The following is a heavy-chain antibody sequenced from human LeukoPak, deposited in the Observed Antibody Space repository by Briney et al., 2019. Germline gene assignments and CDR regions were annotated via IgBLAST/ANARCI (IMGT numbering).Heavy chain of an antibody. CDR3: AKEEIAAAGTFDY. Sequence: GGSLRLSCAASGFTFSSYSMNWVRQAPGKGLEWVSYISSSSSTIYYADSVKGRFTISRDNSKNTLYLQMNSLRAEDTAVYYCAKEEIAAAGTFDYWGQGTLVTVSS. CDR2: ISSSSSTI. CDR1: GFTFSSYS. J-gene: IGHJ4*02. V-gene: IGHV3-48*01. D-gene: IGHD6-13*01.